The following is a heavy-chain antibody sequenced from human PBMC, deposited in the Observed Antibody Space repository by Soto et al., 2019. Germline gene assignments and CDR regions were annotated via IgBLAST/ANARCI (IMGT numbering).Heavy chain of an antibody. D-gene: IGHD6-13*01. CDR3: ARERSIAAAGMDYYYYYGMDV. J-gene: IGHJ6*02. V-gene: IGHV1-18*01. CDR2: ISAYNGNT. CDR1: GGTFSSYA. Sequence: ASVKVSCKASGGTFSSYAISWVRQAPGQGLEWMGWISAYNGNTNYAQKLQGRVTMTTDTSTSTAYMELRSLRSDDTAVYYCARERSIAAAGMDYYYYYGMDVWGQGTTVTVSS.